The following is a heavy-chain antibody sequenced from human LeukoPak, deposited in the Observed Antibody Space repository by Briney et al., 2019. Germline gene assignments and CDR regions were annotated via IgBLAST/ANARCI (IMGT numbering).Heavy chain of an antibody. J-gene: IGHJ4*02. CDR2: IYYSGST. Sequence: PSETLSLTCTVSGGSISSGDYYWSWIRQPPGKGLEWIGYIYYSGSTYYNPSLKSRVTISVDTSKNQFSLKLSSVTAADTAVYYCARESYSYGLRHYYDSSGPPVYFDYWGQGTLVTVAS. CDR1: GGSISSGDYY. D-gene: IGHD3-22*01. V-gene: IGHV4-30-4*01. CDR3: ARESYSYGLRHYYDSSGPPVYFDY.